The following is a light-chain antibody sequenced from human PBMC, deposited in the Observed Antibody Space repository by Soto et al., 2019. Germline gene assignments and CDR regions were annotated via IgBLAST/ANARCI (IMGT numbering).Light chain of an antibody. CDR3: QSYDSSLSVSYV. CDR2: GNK. J-gene: IGLJ1*01. Sequence: QSLLTQPPSVSGAPGQRVTISCTGSSSNIGAGYDVHWYQQRPGTAPKLLIYGNKNRPSGVPDRFSGSKPGTSASLAITGLQAEDEADYYCQSYDSSLSVSYVFGTGTKVTVL. CDR1: SSNIGAGYD. V-gene: IGLV1-40*01.